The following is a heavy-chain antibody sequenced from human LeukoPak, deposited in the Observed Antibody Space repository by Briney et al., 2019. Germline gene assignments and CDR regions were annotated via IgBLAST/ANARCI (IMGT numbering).Heavy chain of an antibody. J-gene: IGHJ4*02. CDR2: IDHSGTA. V-gene: IGHV4-38-2*01. CDR3: ATTDGRDGYIGCFGY. Sequence: SETLSLTCAVSGYSISRGYFWGWIRRPPGRGLEWIGSIDHSGTAYYNPSLKSRVTISVDTSKNQFSLRLSSVTAADTAVYYCATTDGRDGYIGCFGYWGQGTLVTVSS. CDR1: GYSISRGYF. D-gene: IGHD5-24*01.